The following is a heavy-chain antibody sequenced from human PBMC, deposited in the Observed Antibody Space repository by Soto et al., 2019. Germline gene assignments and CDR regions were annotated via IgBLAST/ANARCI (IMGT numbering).Heavy chain of an antibody. J-gene: IGHJ5*02. D-gene: IGHD2-15*01. CDR2: INPSGGST. CDR3: ASAPDGYCSGGSCQGFDP. Sequence: ASVKVSCKASGYTFTSYYMHWVRQAPGQGLEWMGIINPSGGSTSYAQKFQGRVTMTRDTSTSTVYMELSSLRSEGTAVYYCASAPDGYCSGGSCQGFDPWGQGTLVTVSS. V-gene: IGHV1-46*01. CDR1: GYTFTSYY.